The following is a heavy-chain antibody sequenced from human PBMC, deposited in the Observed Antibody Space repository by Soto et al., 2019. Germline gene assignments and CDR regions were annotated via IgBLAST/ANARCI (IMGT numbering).Heavy chain of an antibody. Sequence: GGSLRLSCAASGFTFDDYAMHWVRQAPGKGLEWVSGISWNSGSIGYADSVKGRFTISRDNAKNSLYLQMNSLRAEDTALYYCAKDISGYVRPHFDYWGQGTLVTVSS. CDR1: GFTFDDYA. CDR3: AKDISGYVRPHFDY. D-gene: IGHD5-12*01. CDR2: ISWNSGSI. V-gene: IGHV3-9*01. J-gene: IGHJ4*02.